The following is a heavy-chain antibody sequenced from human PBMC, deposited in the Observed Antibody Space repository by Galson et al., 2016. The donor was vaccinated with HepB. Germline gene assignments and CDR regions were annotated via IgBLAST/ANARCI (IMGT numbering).Heavy chain of an antibody. Sequence: KVSCKASGYTFTTYAMHWVRQVPGQRLEWMGLINTGNGKTKYSQNFQDRVTITADEYTTTAFMELGSLRCEDTAVYYCARMRESSDWDKPTYYFDYWGQGTLVTVSS. CDR1: GYTFTTYA. D-gene: IGHD6-19*01. J-gene: IGHJ4*02. CDR2: INTGNGKT. CDR3: ARMRESSDWDKPTYYFDY. V-gene: IGHV1-3*04.